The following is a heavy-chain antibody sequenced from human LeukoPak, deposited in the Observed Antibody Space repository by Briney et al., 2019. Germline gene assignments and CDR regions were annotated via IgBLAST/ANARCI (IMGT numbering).Heavy chain of an antibody. CDR1: GYTFTGYY. D-gene: IGHD1-7*01. J-gene: IGHJ4*02. CDR3: ARLLTGATPFDY. CDR2: INPNSGGT. Sequence: ASVKVSCKASGYTFTGYYMHWMRQAPGQGLEWMGRINPNSGGTNYAQKFQGRVTMTRDTSISTAYMELSRLRSDDTAVYYCARLLTGATPFDYWGQGTLVTVSS. V-gene: IGHV1-2*06.